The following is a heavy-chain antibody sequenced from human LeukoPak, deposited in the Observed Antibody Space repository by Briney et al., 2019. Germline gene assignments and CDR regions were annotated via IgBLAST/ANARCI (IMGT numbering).Heavy chain of an antibody. Sequence: PGGSLRLSCAASGFTFSSYSMNWVRQAPGKGLEWVSSISSSSSYIYYADSVKGRFTISRDNAKNSLYLQMNSLRAEDTAVYYCARDLGDSSGYTDYWGQGTLATVSS. CDR2: ISSSSSYI. D-gene: IGHD3-22*01. V-gene: IGHV3-21*01. CDR1: GFTFSSYS. CDR3: ARDLGDSSGYTDY. J-gene: IGHJ4*02.